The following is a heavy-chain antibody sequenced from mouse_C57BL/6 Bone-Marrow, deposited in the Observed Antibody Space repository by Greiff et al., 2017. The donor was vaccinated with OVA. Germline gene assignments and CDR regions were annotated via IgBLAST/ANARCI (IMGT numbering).Heavy chain of an antibody. CDR3: ARSRGNYYYAMDY. D-gene: IGHD2-1*01. J-gene: IGHJ4*01. CDR1: GYTFTSYW. Sequence: VQLQQPGAELVMPGASVKLSCKASGYTFTSYWMHWVKQRPGQGLEWIGELDPSDSYTNYNQKFTGKSTLTVDKSSSTAYMQLSSLTSEDSAVYYCARSRGNYYYAMDYWGQGTSVTVSS. V-gene: IGHV1-69*01. CDR2: LDPSDSYT.